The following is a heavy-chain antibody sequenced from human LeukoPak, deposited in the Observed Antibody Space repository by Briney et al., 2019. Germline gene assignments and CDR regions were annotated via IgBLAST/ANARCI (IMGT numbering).Heavy chain of an antibody. Sequence: PGGSLRLSCAASGFTFSSYDMPWVRQAPGEGLEWVAFIRYDGSNKYYADSVKGRFTISRDNSKNTLYLQMNSLRAEDTAVYYCAKDISSSSWGNFDYWGQGTLVTVSS. CDR2: IRYDGSNK. D-gene: IGHD6-13*01. CDR1: GFTFSSYD. CDR3: AKDISSSSWGNFDY. V-gene: IGHV3-30*02. J-gene: IGHJ4*02.